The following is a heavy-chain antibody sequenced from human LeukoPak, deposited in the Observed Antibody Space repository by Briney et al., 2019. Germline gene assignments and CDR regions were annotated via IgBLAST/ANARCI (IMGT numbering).Heavy chain of an antibody. D-gene: IGHD1-1*01. CDR1: GGSISSYY. CDR3: ARAANGLFDY. Sequence: SETLSLTCTVSGGSISSYYWSWIRQPPGKGLEWIGYIYYSGSTNYNPSLKSRVTISVDTSKNQFSLRLNSVTAADTAVYYCARAANGLFDYWGQGTLVTVSS. CDR2: IYYSGST. J-gene: IGHJ4*02. V-gene: IGHV4-59*12.